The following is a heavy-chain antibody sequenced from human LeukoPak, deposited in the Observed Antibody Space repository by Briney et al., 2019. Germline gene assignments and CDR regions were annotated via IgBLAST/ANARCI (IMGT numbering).Heavy chain of an antibody. V-gene: IGHV1-46*01. D-gene: IGHD3-22*01. CDR2: INPSGGST. CDR1: GYTFTSYY. J-gene: IGHJ4*02. CDR3: ARNKWNYYDSSGYYFFDY. Sequence: ASVKVSCKASGYTFTSYYMHWVRQAPGQGLEWMGIINPSGGSTSYAQKFQGRVTMTRDTSTSTVYMELSRLRSEDTAVYYCARNKWNYYDSSGYYFFDYWGQGTLVTVSS.